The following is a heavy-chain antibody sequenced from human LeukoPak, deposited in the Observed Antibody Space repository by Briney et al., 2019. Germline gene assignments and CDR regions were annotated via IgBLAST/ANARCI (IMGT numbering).Heavy chain of an antibody. Sequence: GGSLRLSCAASGFTFSDYYMSWIRQAPGKGLEWVSYISSSGSTIYYADSVKGRLTISRDNAKNSLYLQMNSLRAEDTAVYYCARAGRRDGYNYPFDYWGQGTLVTVSS. CDR3: ARAGRRDGYNYPFDY. CDR1: GFTFSDYY. D-gene: IGHD5-24*01. J-gene: IGHJ4*02. CDR2: ISSSGSTI. V-gene: IGHV3-11*01.